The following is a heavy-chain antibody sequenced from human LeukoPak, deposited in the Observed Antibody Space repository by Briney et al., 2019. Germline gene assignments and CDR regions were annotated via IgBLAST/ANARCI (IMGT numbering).Heavy chain of an antibody. CDR2: INPNSGGT. D-gene: IGHD3-3*01. CDR3: ARDGSYDFWSGYYPDY. J-gene: IGHJ4*02. Sequence: ASVKVSCKASGYTFTSYGISWVRQAPGQGLEWMGWINPNSGGTNYAQKFQGRVTMTRDTSISTAYMELSRLRSDDTAVYYCARDGSYDFWSGYYPDYWGQGTLVTVSS. V-gene: IGHV1-2*02. CDR1: GYTFTSYG.